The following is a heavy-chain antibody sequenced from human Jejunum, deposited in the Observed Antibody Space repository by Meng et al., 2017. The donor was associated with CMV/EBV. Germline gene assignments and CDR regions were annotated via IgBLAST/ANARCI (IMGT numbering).Heavy chain of an antibody. J-gene: IGHJ4*02. Sequence: GFSWVRKAPGQGLEWVGWISTYNGDTKYAQKFQGRVTMTTDTSTSTAYMELRSLRSDDTAVYHCARELRGAARLLVVSLIGNYFDYWGQGTLVTVSS. CDR1: G. CDR2: ISTYNGDT. V-gene: IGHV1-18*01. CDR3: ARELRGAARLLVVSLIGNYFDY. D-gene: IGHD6-6*01.